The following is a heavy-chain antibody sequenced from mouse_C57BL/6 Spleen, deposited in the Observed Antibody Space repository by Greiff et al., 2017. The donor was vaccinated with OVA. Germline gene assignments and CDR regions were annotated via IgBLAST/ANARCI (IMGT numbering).Heavy chain of an antibody. D-gene: IGHD3-2*02. CDR1: GYTFTSYG. Sequence: QVQLQQSGAELARPGASVKLSCKASGYTFTSYGISWVKQRTGQGLEWIGEIYPRSGNTYYNEKFKGKATLTADKSSSTAYMELRSLTSEDSAVYFGARGEKSSGYSYAMDYWGQGTSVTVSS. CDR2: IYPRSGNT. V-gene: IGHV1-81*01. J-gene: IGHJ4*01. CDR3: ARGEKSSGYSYAMDY.